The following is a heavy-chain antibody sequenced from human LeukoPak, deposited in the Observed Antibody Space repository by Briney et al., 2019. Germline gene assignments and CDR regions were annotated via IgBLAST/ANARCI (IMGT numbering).Heavy chain of an antibody. J-gene: IGHJ5*02. D-gene: IGHD3-10*01. CDR2: ISAYNGNT. V-gene: IGHV1-18*01. CDR3: ARVRAVRGVTYNWFDP. Sequence: GASVKVSCKASGHTFISYGLSWVRQAPGQGLEWMGWISAYNGNTNYAQKLQGRVTMTTDTSTSTAYMELRSLRSDDTAVYYCARVRAVRGVTYNWFDPWGQGTLVTVSS. CDR1: GHTFISYG.